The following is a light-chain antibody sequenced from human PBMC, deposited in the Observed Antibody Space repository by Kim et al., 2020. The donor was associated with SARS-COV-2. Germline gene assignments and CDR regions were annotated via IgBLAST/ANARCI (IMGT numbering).Light chain of an antibody. CDR3: SSYTGSNTVGV. J-gene: IGLJ1*01. Sequence: QSVTISCTGTSSDVGAYNDVSWYQHHPGKAPKLMIYEVSNRPSGVPDRFSGSKSGNTASLTVSGLQAEDEADYYCSSYTGSNTVGVFGTGTKVTVL. CDR2: EVS. CDR1: SSDVGAYND. V-gene: IGLV2-8*01.